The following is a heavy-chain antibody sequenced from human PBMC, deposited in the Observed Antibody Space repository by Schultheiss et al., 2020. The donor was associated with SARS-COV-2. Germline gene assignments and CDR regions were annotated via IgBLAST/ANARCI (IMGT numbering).Heavy chain of an antibody. CDR2: ISSSGGST. Sequence: GESLKISCAASGFSLNNFGMSWVRQAPGKGLEWVSSISSSGGSTYYADSVKGRFTISRDNSKNTLYLQMNSLRGEDTAVYYCAKDSRGYYYIFDSWGQGTLVTVSS. CDR3: AKDSRGYYYIFDS. J-gene: IGHJ4*02. CDR1: GFSLNNFG. D-gene: IGHD3-22*01. V-gene: IGHV3-23*01.